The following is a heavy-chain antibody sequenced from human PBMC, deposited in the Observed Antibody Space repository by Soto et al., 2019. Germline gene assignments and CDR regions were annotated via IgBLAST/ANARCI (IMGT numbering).Heavy chain of an antibody. CDR3: ARGPDTAMDNGYFDY. CDR1: GGSFSGYY. D-gene: IGHD5-18*01. Sequence: QVQLQQWGAGLLKPSETLSLTCAVYGGSFSGYYWSWIRQPPGKGLEWIGEINHSGSTNYNPSLKSRVTISVDTSKNQFSLKLSSVTAADTAVYYGARGPDTAMDNGYFDYWGQGTLVTVSS. J-gene: IGHJ4*02. CDR2: INHSGST. V-gene: IGHV4-34*01.